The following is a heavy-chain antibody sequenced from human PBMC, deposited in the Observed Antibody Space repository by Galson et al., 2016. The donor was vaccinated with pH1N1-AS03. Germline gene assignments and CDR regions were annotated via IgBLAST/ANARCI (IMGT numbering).Heavy chain of an antibody. CDR1: GFTFRSYS. CDR2: ISSSSGTI. D-gene: IGHD5-12*01. Sequence: SLRLSCAGSGFTFRSYSMNWVRQAPGKGLEWLSFISSSSGTIHYADSVKGRFITSRDNAKNSVYLQMNSLRAEDTAVYYCARDIGLVALHSWGQGSLVTVSS. J-gene: IGHJ4*02. CDR3: ARDIGLVALHS. V-gene: IGHV3-48*04.